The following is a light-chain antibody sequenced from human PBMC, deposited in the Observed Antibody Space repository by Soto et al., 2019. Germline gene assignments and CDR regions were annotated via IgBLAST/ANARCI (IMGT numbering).Light chain of an antibody. Sequence: QSVLTQPASVSGSPGQSITISCTGTSSDVGGYNYVSWYQQHPGKAPKFMIYDVSNRPSGVSNRFSGSKSGNTASLTISGLQAEDEDDYYCSSYTTSNTRQRVFATGTKVNVL. CDR3: SSYTTSNTRQRV. CDR1: SSDVGGYNY. J-gene: IGLJ1*01. CDR2: DVS. V-gene: IGLV2-14*01.